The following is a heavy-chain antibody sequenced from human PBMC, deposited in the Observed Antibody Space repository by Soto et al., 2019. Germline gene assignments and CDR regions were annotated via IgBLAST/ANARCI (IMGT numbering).Heavy chain of an antibody. J-gene: IGHJ3*02. D-gene: IGHD1-26*01. CDR3: AKDRRKHTRISGPPNPPDAFDI. Sequence: GGSLRLSCAASGFTFSSYAMSWVRQAPGKGLEWVSAISGSGGSTYYADSVKGRFTIPRDNSKNTLYLQMNSLRAEDTAVYYCAKDRRKHTRISGPPNPPDAFDIWGQGTMVTVSS. V-gene: IGHV3-23*01. CDR1: GFTFSSYA. CDR2: ISGSGGST.